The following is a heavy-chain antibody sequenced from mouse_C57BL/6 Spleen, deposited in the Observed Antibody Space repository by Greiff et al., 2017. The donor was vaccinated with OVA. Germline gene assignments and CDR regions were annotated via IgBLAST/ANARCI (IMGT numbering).Heavy chain of an antibody. V-gene: IGHV5-9*01. D-gene: IGHD1-1*01. J-gene: IGHJ1*03. CDR3: ARNYGFPYWYFDV. CDR2: ISGGGGNT. CDR1: GFTFSSYT. Sequence: EVKLMESGGGLVKPGGSLKLSCAASGFTFSSYTMSWVRQTPEKRLEWVATISGGGGNTYYPDSVKGRFTISRDNAKNTLYLQMSSLRSEDTALYYCARNYGFPYWYFDVWGTGTTVTVSS.